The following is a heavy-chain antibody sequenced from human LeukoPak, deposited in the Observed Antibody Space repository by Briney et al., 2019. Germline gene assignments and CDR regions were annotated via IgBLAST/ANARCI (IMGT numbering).Heavy chain of an antibody. J-gene: IGHJ4*02. CDR2: ISGSGGST. CDR3: AKEYSGSYYFGLYDY. D-gene: IGHD3-10*01. CDR1: GFTFSSYA. V-gene: IGHV3-23*01. Sequence: GRSLRLSCAASGFTFSSYAMHWVRQAPGKGLEWVSAISGSGGSTYYADSVKGRFTISRDNSKNTLYLQMNSLRAEDTAVYYCAKEYSGSYYFGLYDYWGQGTLVTVSS.